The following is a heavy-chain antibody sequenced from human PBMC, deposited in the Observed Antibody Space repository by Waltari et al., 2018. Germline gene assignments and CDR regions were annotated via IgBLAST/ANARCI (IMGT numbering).Heavy chain of an antibody. Sequence: EVQLVEPGGGLIQPGGSLRLSCAASGFTVSSHYMSWGRQAPGKGREWVSVIYSGGSTYYADSVKGRFTISRDNSKNTLYLQMNSLRAEDTAVYYCATDLRGAFDYWGQGTLVTVSS. D-gene: IGHD3-16*01. CDR3: ATDLRGAFDY. CDR1: GFTVSSHY. V-gene: IGHV3-53*01. CDR2: IYSGGST. J-gene: IGHJ4*02.